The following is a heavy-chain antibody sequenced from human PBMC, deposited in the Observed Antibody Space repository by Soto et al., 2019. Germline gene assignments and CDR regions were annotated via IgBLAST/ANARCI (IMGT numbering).Heavy chain of an antibody. CDR3: ARRYGSAIDY. Sequence: TSETLSLTCTVSGGTISSWYWSWIRQPPGKGLEWIGYIYYSGSTNCHPSLKSRVTISVDTSKNQFSLTLRSVTAADTAVYYCARRYGSAIDYWGHGTPVTVSS. CDR2: IYYSGST. V-gene: IGHV4-59*08. D-gene: IGHD1-26*01. J-gene: IGHJ4*01. CDR1: GGTISSWY.